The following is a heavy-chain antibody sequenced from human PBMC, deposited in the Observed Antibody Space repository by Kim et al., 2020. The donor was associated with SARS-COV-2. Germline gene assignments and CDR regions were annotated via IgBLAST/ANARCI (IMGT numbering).Heavy chain of an antibody. J-gene: IGHJ4*02. CDR3: ASSPGSGSFDY. V-gene: IGHV3-21*01. D-gene: IGHD3-10*01. Sequence: IGYAETVKGRFSSSRDNAKNSRYMQMNSLGAGDTPVYYCASSPGSGSFDYWGQGTLVTVSS. CDR2: I.